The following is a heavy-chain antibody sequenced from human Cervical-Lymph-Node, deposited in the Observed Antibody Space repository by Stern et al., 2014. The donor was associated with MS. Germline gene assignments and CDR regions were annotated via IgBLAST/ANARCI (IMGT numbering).Heavy chain of an antibody. Sequence: EQLVESGAEVKQPGASVKVSCMASGYSFTSYFINWVRQAPGPGLAWMGIINTSACKTNYAQKFQGRVVMTSDTSTGTVYMELSSMRAEDTAVYYCARDEGADYWGQGTLVTVSS. CDR1: GYSFTSYF. J-gene: IGHJ4*02. CDR3: ARDEGADY. V-gene: IGHV1-46*01. CDR2: INTSACKT.